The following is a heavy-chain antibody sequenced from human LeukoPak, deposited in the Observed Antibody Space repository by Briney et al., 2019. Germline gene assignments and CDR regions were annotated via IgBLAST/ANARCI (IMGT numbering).Heavy chain of an antibody. V-gene: IGHV3-48*03. CDR2: ISSSGSTI. D-gene: IGHD3-10*01. CDR1: GFTFSSYE. Sequence: GSLRLSCAASGFTFSSYEMNWVRQAPGKGLEWVSYISSSGSTIYYADSVKGRFTISRDNAKNSLYLQMNSLRAEDTAVYYCALLPLEYGSGSYDDMGFDYWGQGTLVTVSS. CDR3: ALLPLEYGSGSYDDMGFDY. J-gene: IGHJ4*02.